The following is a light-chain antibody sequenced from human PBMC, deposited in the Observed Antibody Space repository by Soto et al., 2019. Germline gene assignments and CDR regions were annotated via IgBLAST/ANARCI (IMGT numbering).Light chain of an antibody. V-gene: IGKV1-5*03. CDR3: QQYNSFST. Sequence: DIQMTQSPFTLSASVGDRVTITCRASQSISPWLAWYQQKAGKAPKLLIYKTSSLESGVPSRFSGSGSGTEFTLTISXLQSDDFATYYCQQYNSFSTFGQGTKVDIK. CDR1: QSISPW. J-gene: IGKJ1*01. CDR2: KTS.